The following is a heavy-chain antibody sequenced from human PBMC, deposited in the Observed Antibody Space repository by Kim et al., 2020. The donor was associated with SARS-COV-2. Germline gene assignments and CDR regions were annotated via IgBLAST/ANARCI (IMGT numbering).Heavy chain of an antibody. CDR1: GFTVSSNY. D-gene: IGHD6-13*01. CDR2: IYSGGST. J-gene: IGHJ6*02. V-gene: IGHV3-53*04. CDR3: ARDPGSSWYSDYYYGMDV. Sequence: GGSLRLSCAASGFTVSSNYMSWVRQAPGKGLEWVSVIYSGGSTYYADSVKGRFTISRHNSKNKLYLQMNSLRAEDTAVYYCARDPGSSWYSDYYYGMDVWGQGTTVTGSS.